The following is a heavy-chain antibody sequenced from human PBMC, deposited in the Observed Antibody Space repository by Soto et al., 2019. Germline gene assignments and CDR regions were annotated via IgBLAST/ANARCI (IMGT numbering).Heavy chain of an antibody. D-gene: IGHD1-20*01. Sequence: EVQLVESGGGLVKPGGSLRLSCAASGFTFSNAWMSWVRQAPGKGLEWVGRIKSKTDGGTTDYAAPVKGRFTISRDDSKNTLYLQMNSQKTEDTAVYYCTTINWNNPSSFDYWGQGTLVTVSS. V-gene: IGHV3-15*01. CDR1: GFTFSNAW. CDR2: IKSKTDGGTT. CDR3: TTINWNNPSSFDY. J-gene: IGHJ4*02.